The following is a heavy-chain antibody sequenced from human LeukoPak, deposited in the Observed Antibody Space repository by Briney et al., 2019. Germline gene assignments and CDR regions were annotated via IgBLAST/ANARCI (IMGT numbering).Heavy chain of an antibody. CDR2: IIPILGIA. CDR3: ATPLVANDAFDI. CDR1: GGTFSSYA. Sequence: GASVKVSCKASGGTFSSYAISWVRQAPRQGLEWMGRIIPILGIANYAQKFQGRVTITADKSTSTAYMELSSLRSEDTAVYYCATPLVANDAFDIWGQGTMVTVSS. V-gene: IGHV1-69*04. D-gene: IGHD2-8*02. J-gene: IGHJ3*02.